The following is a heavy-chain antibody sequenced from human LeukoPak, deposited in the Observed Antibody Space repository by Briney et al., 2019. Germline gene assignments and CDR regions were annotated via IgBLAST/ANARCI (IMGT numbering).Heavy chain of an antibody. J-gene: IGHJ4*02. CDR2: ISSSTSYI. CDR1: GFTFSCYG. V-gene: IGHV3-21*01. Sequence: PGGSLRLSCAASGFTFSCYGMNWVRQAPGKGLEWVSFISSSTSYIYYADSVKGRFTISRDNAKNSLYLQLNSLRAEDTAVYYCARSPEGPDYWGQGTLVTVSS. CDR3: ARSPEGPDY.